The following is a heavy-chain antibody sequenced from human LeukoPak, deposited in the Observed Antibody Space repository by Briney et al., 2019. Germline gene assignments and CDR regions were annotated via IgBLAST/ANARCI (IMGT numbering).Heavy chain of an antibody. CDR3: ARGGGCSSTSCYPS. D-gene: IGHD2-2*01. Sequence: SETLSLTCAVYGGSFSGYYWSWIRQPPGKGLEWIGEINHSGSTNYNTSLKSRVTISVDTSKNQFSLKLSSVTAADTAVYYCARGGGCSSTSCYPSWGQGTLVTVSS. J-gene: IGHJ4*02. CDR2: INHSGST. CDR1: GGSFSGYY. V-gene: IGHV4-34*01.